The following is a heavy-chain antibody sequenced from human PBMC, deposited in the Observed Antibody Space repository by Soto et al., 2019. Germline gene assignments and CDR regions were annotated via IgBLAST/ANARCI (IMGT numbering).Heavy chain of an antibody. Sequence: SETLSLTFSVSGYSVSSSDYYWAWIRQPPGKGLEWIGSMLYSGLTYYNPSLKSRVTLSVDTSKNQFSVRLNSVTASDTAVYYCAPLSVSLSGPYGIHVWGQGTTVTVSS. V-gene: IGHV4-39*01. CDR1: GYSVSSSDYY. CDR2: MLYSGLT. D-gene: IGHD2-15*01. CDR3: APLSVSLSGPYGIHV. J-gene: IGHJ6*02.